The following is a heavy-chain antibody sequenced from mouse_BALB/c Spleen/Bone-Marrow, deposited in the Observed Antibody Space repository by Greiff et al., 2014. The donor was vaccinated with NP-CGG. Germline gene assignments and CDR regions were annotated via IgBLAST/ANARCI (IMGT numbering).Heavy chain of an antibody. Sequence: VQLKQSGGGLVQPGGSQKLSCAASGFDFSRYWVTWGRPAPGKGVEWIGEINPDSSTINYTPSLKDKFIISGDNAKNTLYLQMSKVRSDDTALYYCARNGYYGWIAYWGQGTLVTVSA. CDR1: GFDFSRYW. V-gene: IGHV4-1*02. CDR2: INPDSSTI. CDR3: ARNGYYGWIAY. J-gene: IGHJ3*01. D-gene: IGHD2-3*01.